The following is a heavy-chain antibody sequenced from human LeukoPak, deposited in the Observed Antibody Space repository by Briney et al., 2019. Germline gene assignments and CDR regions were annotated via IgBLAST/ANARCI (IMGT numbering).Heavy chain of an antibody. CDR3: ARDNAGYGDPRANAFDI. CDR2: IKQDGSDK. J-gene: IGHJ3*02. D-gene: IGHD4-17*01. V-gene: IGHV3-7*01. CDR1: GFTFSSYW. Sequence: GGSLRLSCAASGFTFSSYWMTWVRQAPGKGPEWVANIKQDGSDKYYVDSVKGRFTISRDNSKNTLYLQMNSLRAEDTAVYYCARDNAGYGDPRANAFDIWGQGTMVTVSS.